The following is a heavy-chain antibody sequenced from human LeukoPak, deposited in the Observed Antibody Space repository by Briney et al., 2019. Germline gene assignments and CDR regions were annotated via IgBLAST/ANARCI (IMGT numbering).Heavy chain of an antibody. D-gene: IGHD3-10*01. CDR3: ARTGYGSGSYYAPYYGMDV. CDR2: INPNSGGT. Sequence: ASVKVSCKASGYTFTGYYMHWVRQAPGQGLEWMGWINPNSGGTNYAQKFQGRVTMTRDTSISTAYMELSRLRSDDTAVYYCARTGYGSGSYYAPYYGMDVWGQGTTVTVSS. V-gene: IGHV1-2*02. J-gene: IGHJ6*02. CDR1: GYTFTGYY.